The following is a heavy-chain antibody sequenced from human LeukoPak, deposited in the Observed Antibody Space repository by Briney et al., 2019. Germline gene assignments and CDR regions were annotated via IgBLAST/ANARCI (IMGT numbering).Heavy chain of an antibody. D-gene: IGHD5-24*01. CDR2: ISSSSSYI. J-gene: IGHJ4*02. CDR1: GFTFSSYS. V-gene: IGHV3-21*01. CDR3: ARETPDGYDY. Sequence: GGSLRLSCAASGFTFSSYSMNWVRQAPGKGLEWVSSISSSSSYIYYADSVKGRLTISRDNAKNSLYLQMNSLRAEDTAVYYCARETPDGYDYWGQGTLVTVSS.